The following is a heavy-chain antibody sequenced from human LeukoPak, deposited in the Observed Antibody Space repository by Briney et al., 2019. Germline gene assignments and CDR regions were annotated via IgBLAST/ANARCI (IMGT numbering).Heavy chain of an antibody. D-gene: IGHD3-10*01. J-gene: IGHJ4*02. CDR1: GFTFRSSA. Sequence: PGGSLRLSCSPSGFTFRSSAMYWVRQAPGKGLEYVSAFSSDGSSTFYADSVKGRFTISRDNSKNMLYLQMSSLRADDTAVYYCVKALKYYGSGRGLFDSWGQGILVTVSS. CDR3: VKALKYYGSGRGLFDS. CDR2: FSSDGSST. V-gene: IGHV3-64D*06.